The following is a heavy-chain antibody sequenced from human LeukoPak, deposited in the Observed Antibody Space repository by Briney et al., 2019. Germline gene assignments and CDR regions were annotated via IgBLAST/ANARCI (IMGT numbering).Heavy chain of an antibody. CDR1: GYTFTSYY. CDR2: LNPSGGST. Sequence: GASVKVSCKASGYTFTSYYMHWVRQAPGQGLEWMGILNPSGGSTSYAQKFQGRATLTRATSTSTVYMELSSLRSEDTAVYYCASVYNYGMDVWGQGTTVIVSS. J-gene: IGHJ6*02. CDR3: ASVYNYGMDV. V-gene: IGHV1-46*01.